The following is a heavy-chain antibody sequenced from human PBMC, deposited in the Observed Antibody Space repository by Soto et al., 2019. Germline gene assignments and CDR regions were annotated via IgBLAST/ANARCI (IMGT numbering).Heavy chain of an antibody. CDR1: GYTFTSYY. CDR2: INPKSGGT. Sequence: ASVKVSCKASGYTFTSYYMHWVRQAPGQGLEWMGWINPKSGGTNYAQNFQGRVTLTRDTSITTAYMEVNSVRSEDTAVYYCAKESSSGWSPFDSWGQGTLVTVSS. J-gene: IGHJ4*02. CDR3: AKESSSGWSPFDS. V-gene: IGHV1-2*02. D-gene: IGHD6-19*01.